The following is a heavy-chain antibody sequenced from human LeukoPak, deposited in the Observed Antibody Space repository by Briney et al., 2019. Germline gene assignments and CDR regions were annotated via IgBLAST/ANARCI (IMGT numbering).Heavy chain of an antibody. CDR3: ARPLGAVAGLEL. CDR1: GFTFSSYA. CDR2: ISYDGSNK. Sequence: GRSLSLSCAASGFTFSSYAMHWVRQAPGKGLEWVAVISYDGSNKYYADSVKGRFTISRDNSKNTLYLQMNSLRAEDTAVYYCARPLGAVAGLELRGERTLVSVSS. D-gene: IGHD6-19*01. J-gene: IGHJ4*02. V-gene: IGHV3-30*04.